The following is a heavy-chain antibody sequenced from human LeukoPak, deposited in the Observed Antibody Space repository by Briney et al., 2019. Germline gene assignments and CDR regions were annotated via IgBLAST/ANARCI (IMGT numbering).Heavy chain of an antibody. CDR3: ARENFKVYWKGFDI. CDR2: IYYNGNT. J-gene: IGHJ3*02. D-gene: IGHD1-1*01. CDR1: GGSISGHY. V-gene: IGHV4-59*11. Sequence: SETLSLTCNVSGGSISGHYWNWIRQSPGKGLEWIGYIYYNGNTKYNPSLSSRVIISLDTSNEQFSLKMTSVTAADTAVYFCARENFKVYWKGFDIWGQGTKVTVSS.